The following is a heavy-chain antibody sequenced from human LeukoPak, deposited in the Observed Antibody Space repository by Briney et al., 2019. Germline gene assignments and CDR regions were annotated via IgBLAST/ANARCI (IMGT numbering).Heavy chain of an antibody. CDR3: AKDLPASTAMGGFEY. J-gene: IGHJ4*02. CDR2: ISYDGSNT. V-gene: IGHV3-30*18. CDR1: GFTFSGFG. D-gene: IGHD2-2*01. Sequence: GGSLRLSCAASGFTFSGFGMHWVRQAPGTGLEWVAVISYDGSNTYYADSVKGRFTISRDNSRNTLYLQMNGLRAEGTAVYYCAKDLPASTAMGGFEYGGQGTLVTVSS.